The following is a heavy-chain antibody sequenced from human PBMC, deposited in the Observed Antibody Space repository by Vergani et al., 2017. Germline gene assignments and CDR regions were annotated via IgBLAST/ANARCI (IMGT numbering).Heavy chain of an antibody. CDR1: GGSFSGYY. CDR2: INHSGST. D-gene: IGHD2-21*02. J-gene: IGHJ6*03. CDR3: ARGPPGLLFRYYYDYYMDV. Sequence: QVQLQQWGAGLLKPSETLSLTCAVYGGSFSGYYWSWIRQPPGKGLEWIGEINHSGSTNYNPSLKSRVTISVETSKNQFSLKLSSVTAADTAVYYCARGPPGLLFRYYYDYYMDVWGKGTTVTGSS. V-gene: IGHV4-34*01.